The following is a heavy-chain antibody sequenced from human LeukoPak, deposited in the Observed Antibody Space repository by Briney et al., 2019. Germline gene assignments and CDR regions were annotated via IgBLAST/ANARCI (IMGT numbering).Heavy chain of an antibody. CDR2: IYYSGNT. CDR1: GDSMSTSTYY. J-gene: IGHJ3*02. CDR3: ARHDEGAFDI. Sequence: SETLSLTCTVSGDSMSTSTYYWAWIRQPPGKGLEWIGTIYYSGNTYYNPSLNSRVTMSVDTSKNQFSLSLSSVTAADTAVYYCARHDEGAFDIWGQGTMVTVSS. V-gene: IGHV4-39*01.